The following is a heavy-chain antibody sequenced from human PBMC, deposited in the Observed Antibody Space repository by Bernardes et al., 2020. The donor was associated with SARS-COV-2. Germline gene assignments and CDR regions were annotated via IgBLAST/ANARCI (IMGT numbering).Heavy chain of an antibody. Sequence: SETLSLTCTVSGGSVSSGSYYWSWIRQPPGKGLEWIGYIYYSGSTNYNPSLKSRVTISVDTSKNQFSLKLSSVTAADTAVYYCARDGEGGYSSSWDYYYYGMDVWGQGTTVTVSS. CDR1: GGSVSSGSYY. V-gene: IGHV4-61*01. D-gene: IGHD6-13*01. CDR2: IYYSGST. CDR3: ARDGEGGYSSSWDYYYYGMDV. J-gene: IGHJ6*02.